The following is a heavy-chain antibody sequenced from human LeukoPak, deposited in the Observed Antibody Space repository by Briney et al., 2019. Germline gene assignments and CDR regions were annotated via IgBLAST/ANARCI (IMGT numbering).Heavy chain of an antibody. J-gene: IGHJ4*02. V-gene: IGHV4-39*07. Sequence: SETLSLTCTVSGGSISSSSYYWGWIRQPPGKGLEWIGSIYYSGSTYYNPSLKSRVTISVDTSKNQFSLKLSSVTAADTAVYYCARDRRYSSGWAWGGQGTLVTVSS. CDR2: IYYSGST. CDR1: GGSISSSSYY. D-gene: IGHD6-19*01. CDR3: ARDRRYSSGWAW.